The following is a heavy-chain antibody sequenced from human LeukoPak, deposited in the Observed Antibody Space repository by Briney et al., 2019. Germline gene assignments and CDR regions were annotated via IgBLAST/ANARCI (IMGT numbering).Heavy chain of an antibody. CDR3: ARSGGDRVEMPTIIDY. D-gene: IGHD5-24*01. Sequence: SETLSLTCTVSGGSSSSYYWSWIRQPAGNGLEWIGYIYYSGSTIYNPSLKSRVTILVDTSKNQFSLRLSSVTAADTAVYYCARSGGDRVEMPTIIDYWGQGTLVTVSS. V-gene: IGHV4-59*01. J-gene: IGHJ4*02. CDR2: IYYSGST. CDR1: GGSSSSYY.